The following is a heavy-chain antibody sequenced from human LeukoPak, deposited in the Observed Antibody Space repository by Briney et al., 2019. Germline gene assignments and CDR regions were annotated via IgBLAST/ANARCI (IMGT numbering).Heavy chain of an antibody. CDR1: GFAFSSYA. V-gene: IGHV3-23*01. Sequence: PGGSLRLSCAASGFAFSSYAMSWVRQAPGKGLEWVSAISGSGGSTYYADSVKGRFTISRDNSKNTLYLQMNSLRAEDTAVYYCAKFSRTETTNLGFDYWGQGTLVTVSS. CDR3: AKFSRTETTNLGFDY. CDR2: ISGSGGST. J-gene: IGHJ4*02. D-gene: IGHD4-17*01.